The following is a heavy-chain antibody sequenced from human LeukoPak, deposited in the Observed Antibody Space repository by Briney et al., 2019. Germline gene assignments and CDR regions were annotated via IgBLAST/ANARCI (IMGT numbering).Heavy chain of an antibody. D-gene: IGHD6-19*01. CDR2: IRSKANSYAT. Sequence: GGSLRLSCAASGFTFSGSAMHWVRQASGKGLEWVGRIRSKANSYATAYAASVKGRFTISRDDSKNTAYLQMNSLKTEDTAVYYCTRGAVAGLYYYYYMDVWGKGTTVTVSS. CDR1: GFTFSGSA. CDR3: TRGAVAGLYYYYYMDV. V-gene: IGHV3-73*01. J-gene: IGHJ6*03.